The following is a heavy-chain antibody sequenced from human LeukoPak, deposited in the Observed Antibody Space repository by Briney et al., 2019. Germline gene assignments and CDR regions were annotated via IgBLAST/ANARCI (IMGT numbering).Heavy chain of an antibody. CDR1: GYNLIDHA. CDR3: ARGGGRYSSSWEIDY. CDR2: IKFDDGGT. Sequence: ASLRVSCKASGYNLIDHALHWVRQAPGQGLEWMGWIKFDDGGTSYGRKFRGRVTMTRDTSISTAYMELSRLRSDDTAVYYCARGGGRYSSSWEIDYWGQGTLVTVSS. J-gene: IGHJ4*02. V-gene: IGHV1-2*02. D-gene: IGHD6-13*01.